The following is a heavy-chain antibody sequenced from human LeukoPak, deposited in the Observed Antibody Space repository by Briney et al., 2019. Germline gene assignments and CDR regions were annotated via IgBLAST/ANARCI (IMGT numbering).Heavy chain of an antibody. D-gene: IGHD3-16*02. CDR3: AKGGRLSHKKYYYYYYGMDV. J-gene: IGHJ6*02. V-gene: IGHV3-11*01. Sequence: GGSLRLSCAASGFTFSDYYMSWIRQAPGKGLEWVSYISSSGSTIYYADSVKGRFTISRDNAKNSLYLQMNSLRAEDTALYYCAKGGRLSHKKYYYYYYGMDVWGQGTTVTVSS. CDR2: ISSSGSTI. CDR1: GFTFSDYY.